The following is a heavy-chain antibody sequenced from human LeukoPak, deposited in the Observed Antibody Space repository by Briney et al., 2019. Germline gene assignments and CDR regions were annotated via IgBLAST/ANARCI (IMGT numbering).Heavy chain of an antibody. D-gene: IGHD3-10*01. CDR1: GYTFTSYD. V-gene: IGHV1-8*02. Sequence: ASVKVSCKASGYTFTSYDINWVRQATGQGLELMGWMNPNSGNTGYAQKFQGRVTMPRNTSISTAYMELSSLRSEDTAVYYCARGNAGSGSQTYITYYYYYMDVWGKGTTVTVSS. CDR2: MNPNSGNT. J-gene: IGHJ6*03. CDR3: ARGNAGSGSQTYITYYYYYMDV.